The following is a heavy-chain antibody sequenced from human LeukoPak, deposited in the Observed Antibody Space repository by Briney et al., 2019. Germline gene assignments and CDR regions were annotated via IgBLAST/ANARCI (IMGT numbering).Heavy chain of an antibody. J-gene: IGHJ4*02. D-gene: IGHD4-23*01. CDR1: GYTFTGYY. Sequence: ASVKVSCKASGYTFTGYYMHWARQAPGQELEWMGWINPNSGGTNYAQKFQGSVTMTRDTSISTAYLELRRLRSDDTAVYYCARPRFTVVTWEAYFDYWGQGTLVTVSS. CDR2: INPNSGGT. V-gene: IGHV1-2*02. CDR3: ARPRFTVVTWEAYFDY.